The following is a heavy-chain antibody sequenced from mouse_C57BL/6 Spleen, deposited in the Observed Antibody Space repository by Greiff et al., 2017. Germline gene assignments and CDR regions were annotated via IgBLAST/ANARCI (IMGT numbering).Heavy chain of an antibody. CDR2: ISSGSSTI. Sequence: EVKLMESGGGLVKPGGSLKLSCAASGFTFSDYGMHWVRQAPEKGLEWVGYISSGSSTIYYADTVKGLFTISRDNATNTLFLQMTSLRSEDTAMYYCARQTGYYAMDYWGQGTSVTVSS. J-gene: IGHJ4*01. CDR3: ARQTGYYAMDY. CDR1: GFTFSDYG. D-gene: IGHD4-1*01. V-gene: IGHV5-17*01.